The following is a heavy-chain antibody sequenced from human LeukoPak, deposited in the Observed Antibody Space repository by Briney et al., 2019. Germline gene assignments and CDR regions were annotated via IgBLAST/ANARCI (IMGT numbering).Heavy chain of an antibody. J-gene: IGHJ3*02. CDR2: IYYSGST. D-gene: IGHD3-22*01. CDR1: GGSVTSDSHY. V-gene: IGHV4-61*01. CDR3: ARSGDNYYDSSGYHDAFDI. Sequence: SETLSLTCTVSGGSVTSDSHYWGWIRQPPGKGLEWIGYIYYSGSTNYNPSLKSRVTISVDTSKNQFSLKLSSVTAADTAVYYCARSGDNYYDSSGYHDAFDIWGQGTMVTVSS.